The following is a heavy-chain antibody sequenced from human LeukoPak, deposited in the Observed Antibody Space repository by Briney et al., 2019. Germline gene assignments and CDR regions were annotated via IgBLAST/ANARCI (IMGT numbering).Heavy chain of an antibody. Sequence: SETLSLTCAVYGGSFSGYYWSWIRQPPGKGLEWIGEINHSGSTNYNPSLKSRVTISVDTSMNQFSLKLSSVTAADTAVYYCARPRAVTTRGYWFDPWGQGTLVTVSS. CDR2: INHSGST. D-gene: IGHD4-17*01. V-gene: IGHV4-34*01. CDR3: ARPRAVTTRGYWFDP. J-gene: IGHJ5*02. CDR1: GGSFSGYY.